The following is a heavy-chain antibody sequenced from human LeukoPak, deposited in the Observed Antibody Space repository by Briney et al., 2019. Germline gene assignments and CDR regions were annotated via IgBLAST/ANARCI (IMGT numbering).Heavy chain of an antibody. D-gene: IGHD5/OR15-5a*01. J-gene: IGHJ4*02. CDR3: ARDSVRHLDY. Sequence: GGSVRRSGVASGFTVSGYTMNWVRQAPGKGLEWVSSITSSSTYIYYADSVRGRFTISRDNAKNSLYLQMNSLRAEDTAVYYCARDSVRHLDYWGQGTLVTVSS. CDR1: GFTVSGYT. V-gene: IGHV3-21*01. CDR2: ITSSSTYI.